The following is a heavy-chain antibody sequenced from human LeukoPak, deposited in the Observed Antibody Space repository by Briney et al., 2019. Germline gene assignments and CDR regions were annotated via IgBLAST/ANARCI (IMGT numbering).Heavy chain of an antibody. CDR1: GYTFTNYD. V-gene: IGHV1-18*01. CDR2: ISAYNGNT. CDR3: ARFTPRLTREKFDY. D-gene: IGHD2-2*01. J-gene: IGHJ4*02. Sequence: GASVKVSCKASGYTFTNYDVNWVRQAPGQGLEWMGWISAYNGNTKYAQKFQGRLTMTTDTSTSTAYMELRSLRPDDTAVYYCARFTPRLTREKFDYWGRGTLVTVSS.